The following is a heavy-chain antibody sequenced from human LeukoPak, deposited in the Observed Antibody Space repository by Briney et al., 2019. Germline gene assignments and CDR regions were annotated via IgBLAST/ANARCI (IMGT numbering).Heavy chain of an antibody. J-gene: IGHJ3*02. CDR1: GYTFKNYG. CDR2: ISAYNGNT. V-gene: IGHV1-18*01. CDR3: ARISLSGFWSTLNAFDI. Sequence: ASVKVSCKASGYTFKNYGISWVRQAPGQGLEWMGWISAYNGNTNYAQKFQGRVTMTTDTSTDTAYVEVRSLRSDDTALYYCARISLSGFWSTLNAFDICGQGTMVTVSP. D-gene: IGHD5-12*01.